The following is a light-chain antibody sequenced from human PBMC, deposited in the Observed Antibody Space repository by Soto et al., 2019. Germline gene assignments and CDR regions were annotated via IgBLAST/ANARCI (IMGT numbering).Light chain of an antibody. CDR2: AAS. CDR3: QKYSSARWT. J-gene: IGKJ1*01. CDR1: QGISNY. V-gene: IGKV1-27*01. Sequence: DIQMTQSPSSLTASVGDRVTITCRASQGISNYLAWYQQKPGKVPKLLIYAASTLQSGVPSRFSGSGSGTDYTLPISSLQPEDVATYYCQKYSSARWTFGQGTKVEIK.